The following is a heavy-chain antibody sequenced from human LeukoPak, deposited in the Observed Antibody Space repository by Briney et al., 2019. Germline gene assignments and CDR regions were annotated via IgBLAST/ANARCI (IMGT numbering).Heavy chain of an antibody. J-gene: IGHJ4*02. CDR2: INAGNGDT. V-gene: IGHV1-3*01. CDR1: GYTFTNYV. Sequence: ASVKVSCKASGYTFTNYVVHWVRQAPGQRPEWMGYINAGNGDTKYSKNFQDRVTITRDTSASTAYMEVSSLTSEDTAVYSCVRDDCAADACYPGGYWGQGTLVTVSS. D-gene: IGHD2-21*02. CDR3: VRDDCAADACYPGGY.